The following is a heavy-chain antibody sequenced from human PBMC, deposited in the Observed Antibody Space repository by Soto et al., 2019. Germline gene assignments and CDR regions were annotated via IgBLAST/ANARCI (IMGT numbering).Heavy chain of an antibody. V-gene: IGHV4-61*01. Sequence: LSLTCTVPVGSVGSGYFYWSWIRQPPGKGLEWIGHIYYSGGTNYNPSLKSRVTLSSDTSRNQFSLKMTSVTAADTAMYYCAREGCGGGNCYSGYRLGMASWATGTLFTVSS. CDR1: VGSVGSGYFY. D-gene: IGHD2-15*01. J-gene: IGHJ5*02. CDR2: IYYSGGT. CDR3: AREGCGGGNCYSGYRLGMAS.